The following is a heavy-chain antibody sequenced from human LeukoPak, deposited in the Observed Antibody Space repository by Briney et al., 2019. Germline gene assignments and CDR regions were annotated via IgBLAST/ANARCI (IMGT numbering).Heavy chain of an antibody. CDR3: ARLRIVGATIFDY. V-gene: IGHV4-61*01. D-gene: IGHD1-26*01. Sequence: SETLSLTCTVSGGSVSSGSYYWSWIRQPPGKGLEWIGYIYYSGSTNYNPSLKSRVTISVDTSKNQFSLKLSSVTAADTAVYYCARLRIVGATIFDYWGQGTLVTVSS. J-gene: IGHJ4*02. CDR1: GGSVSSGSYY. CDR2: IYYSGST.